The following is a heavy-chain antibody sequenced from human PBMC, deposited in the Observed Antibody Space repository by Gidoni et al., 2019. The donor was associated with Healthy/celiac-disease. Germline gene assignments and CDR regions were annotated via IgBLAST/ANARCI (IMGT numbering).Heavy chain of an antibody. J-gene: IGHJ4*02. CDR1: GSTFTSYD. Sequence: QVQLVQSGAEVKKPGASVKVSCKASGSTFTSYDINWVRQATGQGLEWMGWMNPNSGNTGYAQKFQGRVTMTRNTSISTAYMELSSLRSEDTAVYYCARWDYCSSTSCPAPFDYWGQGTLVTVSS. CDR3: ARWDYCSSTSCPAPFDY. D-gene: IGHD2-2*01. CDR2: MNPNSGNT. V-gene: IGHV1-8*01.